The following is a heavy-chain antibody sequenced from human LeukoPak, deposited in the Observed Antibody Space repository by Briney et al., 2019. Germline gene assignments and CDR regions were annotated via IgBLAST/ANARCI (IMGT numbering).Heavy chain of an antibody. J-gene: IGHJ4*02. V-gene: IGHV4-30-4*07. Sequence: SETLSLTCAVSGGSISSGGYSWSWIRQPPGKGLEWIGYIYYSGSTYYNPSLKSRVTISVDTSKNQFSLKLSSVTAADTAVYYCARELYDFWSGYYFDYWGQGTLVTVSS. CDR2: IYYSGST. CDR1: GGSISSGGYS. CDR3: ARELYDFWSGYYFDY. D-gene: IGHD3-3*01.